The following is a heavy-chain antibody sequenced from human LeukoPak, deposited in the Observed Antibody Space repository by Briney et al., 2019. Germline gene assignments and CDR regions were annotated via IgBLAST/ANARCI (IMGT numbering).Heavy chain of an antibody. CDR3: ARAPQSYSRELLPDY. J-gene: IGHJ4*02. V-gene: IGHV1-46*01. CDR1: GYTFTSYY. Sequence: GASVKVSCKASGYTFTSYYMHWVRQAPGQGLEWMGIINPSGGSTSYAQKFQGRVTMTRDMSTSTVYMELSSLRSEDTAVYYCARAPQSYSRELLPDYWGQGTLVTVSS. D-gene: IGHD1-26*01. CDR2: INPSGGST.